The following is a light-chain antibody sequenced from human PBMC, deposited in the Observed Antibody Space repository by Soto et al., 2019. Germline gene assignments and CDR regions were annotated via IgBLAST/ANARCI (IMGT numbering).Light chain of an antibody. CDR2: DAS. Sequence: IVMTQSPATLSVSPGDIVVLSCRATPTVANKLAWYQQKPGQAPRLLIYDASIRATGIPARFSGSGSGTDFMLTISSLQYADIVRYYCHQYNSWPVTFGGGNKVEIK. CDR3: HQYNSWPVT. CDR1: PTVANK. V-gene: IGKV3-15*01. J-gene: IGKJ4*02.